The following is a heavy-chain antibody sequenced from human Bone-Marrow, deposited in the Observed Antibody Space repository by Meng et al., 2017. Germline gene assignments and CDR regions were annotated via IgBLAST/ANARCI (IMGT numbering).Heavy chain of an antibody. CDR2: ISSSGSTI. D-gene: IGHD3-3*01. CDR3: ARDRGHDYDFWSGYSPPSYYYYGMDV. J-gene: IGHJ6*02. Sequence: GESLKISCAASGFTFSSYSMNWVRQAPGKGLEWVSYISSSGSTIYYADSVKGRFTISRDNAKNSLYLQMNSLRAEDTAVYYCARDRGHDYDFWSGYSPPSYYYYGMDVWGQGTTVTVSS. CDR1: GFTFSSYS. V-gene: IGHV3-48*04.